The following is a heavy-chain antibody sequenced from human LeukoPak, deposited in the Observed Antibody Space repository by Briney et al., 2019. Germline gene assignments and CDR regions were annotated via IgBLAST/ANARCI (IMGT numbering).Heavy chain of an antibody. CDR3: ARGLGYCTGGVCRNDAFDI. V-gene: IGHV1-8*01. Sequence: GASVKVSCKASGYTFTSYDINWVRQATGQGLEWMGWMNPNSGNTGYAQKFQGRVTMTRNTSISTAYMGLSSLRSEDTAVYYCARGLGYCTGGVCRNDAFDIWGQGNPGHRLL. D-gene: IGHD2-8*02. CDR2: MNPNSGNT. CDR1: GYTFTSYD. J-gene: IGHJ3*02.